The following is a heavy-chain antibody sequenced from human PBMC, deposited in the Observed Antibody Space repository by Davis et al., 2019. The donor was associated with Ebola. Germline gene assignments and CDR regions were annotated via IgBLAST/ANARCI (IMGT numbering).Heavy chain of an antibody. CDR1: GGSISSGGYY. CDR2: IYYSGST. J-gene: IGHJ6*04. V-gene: IGHV4-31*03. CDR3: AREELGTMVRRNYYGMDV. D-gene: IGHD3-10*01. Sequence: PSETLSLTCTVSGGSISSGGYYWSWIRQHPGKGLEWIGYIYYSGSTYYNPSLKSRVTISVDTSKNQFSLKLSSVTAADTAVYYCAREELGTMVRRNYYGMDVWGKGTTVTVSS.